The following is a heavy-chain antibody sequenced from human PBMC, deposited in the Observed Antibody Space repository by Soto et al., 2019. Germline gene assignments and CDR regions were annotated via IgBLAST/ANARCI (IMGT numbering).Heavy chain of an antibody. CDR1: GFTFDDYA. CDR2: ISWNSGSI. V-gene: IGHV3-9*01. CDR3: AKDFDIAAAGPFDY. D-gene: IGHD6-13*01. J-gene: IGHJ4*02. Sequence: PGGSLRLSCAASGFTFDDYAMHWVRQAPGKGLEWVSGISWNSGSIGYADSVKGRFTISRDNAKNSLYLQMNSLRAEDTALYYCAKDFDIAAAGPFDYWGQGTLVTVSS.